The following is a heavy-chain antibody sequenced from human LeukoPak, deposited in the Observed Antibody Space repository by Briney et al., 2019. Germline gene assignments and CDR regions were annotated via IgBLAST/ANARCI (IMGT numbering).Heavy chain of an antibody. CDR2: ISYDGSNK. D-gene: IGHD4/OR15-4a*01. V-gene: IGHV3-30*04. J-gene: IGHJ4*02. CDR3: ARYSPNYGGLFDY. Sequence: GGSLRLSCAASGFTFSNYAMHWVRQAPGKGLEWVAVISYDGSNKYYADSVKGRFTISRDNAGNTVYLQMNSLRVEDTAMYYCARYSPNYGGLFDYWGQGTLVTVSS. CDR1: GFTFSNYA.